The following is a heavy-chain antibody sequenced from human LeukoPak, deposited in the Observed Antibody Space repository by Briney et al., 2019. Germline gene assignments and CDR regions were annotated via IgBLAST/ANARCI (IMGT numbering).Heavy chain of an antibody. CDR2: IKQDGSEK. J-gene: IGHJ4*02. D-gene: IGHD3-10*01. CDR3: ASISKTEYYFDY. V-gene: IGHV3-7*01. CDR1: GFTFSSYE. Sequence: GGSLRLSCAASGFTFSSYEMNWVRQAPGKGLEWVANIKQDGSEKYYVDSVKGRFTISRDNAKNSLYLQMNSLRAEDTAVYYCASISKTEYYFDYWGQGTLVTVSS.